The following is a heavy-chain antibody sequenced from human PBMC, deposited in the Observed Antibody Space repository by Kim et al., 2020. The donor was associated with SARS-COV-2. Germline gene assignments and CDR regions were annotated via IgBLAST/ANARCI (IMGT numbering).Heavy chain of an antibody. D-gene: IGHD6-19*01. Sequence: SETLSLTCTVSGGFISSSSYYWGWIRQPPGKGLEWIGSIYYSGSTYYNPSLKSRLTISVDTSKNQFSLKLSSVTAADTAVYYCARLGRSGPSASSDYWGQGTLVTVSS. CDR1: GGFISSSSYY. CDR3: ARLGRSGPSASSDY. CDR2: IYYSGST. J-gene: IGHJ4*02. V-gene: IGHV4-39*01.